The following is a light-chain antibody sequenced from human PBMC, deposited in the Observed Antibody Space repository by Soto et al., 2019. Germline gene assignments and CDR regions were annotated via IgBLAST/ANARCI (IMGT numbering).Light chain of an antibody. CDR3: QQSFITPPLT. V-gene: IGKV1-39*01. CDR2: GAS. CDR1: QSISTY. Sequence: DIQMSQSPSSLSASIGDRITITCRASQSISTYLTWYQQKPGKAPRLLLYGASTLQNGVPSRFSGSGSATDYTLTISSLQPEDFATYYCQQSFITPPLTFGGGTTVEMK. J-gene: IGKJ4*01.